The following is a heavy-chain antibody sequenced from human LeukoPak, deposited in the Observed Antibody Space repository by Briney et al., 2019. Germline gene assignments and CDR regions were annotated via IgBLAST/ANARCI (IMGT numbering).Heavy chain of an antibody. CDR2: ISYDGSNK. Sequence: GGSLRLSCAASGFTFSSYGMHWVRQAPGKGLEWVAVISYDGSNKYYADSVKGRFTISRDNSKNTLYLQMNSLRAEDTAIYYCAKDHLPGIVVADRDYWGQGTLVTVSS. J-gene: IGHJ4*02. CDR1: GFTFSSYG. D-gene: IGHD6-19*01. CDR3: AKDHLPGIVVADRDY. V-gene: IGHV3-30*18.